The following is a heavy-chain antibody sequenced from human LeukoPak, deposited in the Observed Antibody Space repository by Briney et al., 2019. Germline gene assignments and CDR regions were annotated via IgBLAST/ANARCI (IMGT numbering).Heavy chain of an antibody. CDR2: VSPYNGNT. V-gene: IGHV1-18*01. D-gene: IGHD4-17*01. CDR1: GYTFNTYG. J-gene: IGHJ4*02. Sequence: ASVKVSCKPSGYTFNTYGITWVRQAPGQGLEWMGWVSPYNGNTNYAQKFQGRVTMTTDTSTSTAYMELRSLRSDDTAVYYCARGFPPHGDYDYWGQGTLVTVSS. CDR3: ARGFPPHGDYDY.